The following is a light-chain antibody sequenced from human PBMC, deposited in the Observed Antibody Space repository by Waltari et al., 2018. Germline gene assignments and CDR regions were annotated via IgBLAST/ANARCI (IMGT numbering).Light chain of an antibody. Sequence: QSALTQPRSVSGSPGQSVTIPCTGTSSDVGGYNYVSWYQQHPGKAPNLMIYDVSQRPSGVPDRFSGSKSGNPASLTISGLQAEDEADYYCCSYAGSLVFGGGTKLTVL. V-gene: IGLV2-11*01. CDR3: CSYAGSLV. CDR2: DVS. CDR1: SSDVGGYNY. J-gene: IGLJ2*01.